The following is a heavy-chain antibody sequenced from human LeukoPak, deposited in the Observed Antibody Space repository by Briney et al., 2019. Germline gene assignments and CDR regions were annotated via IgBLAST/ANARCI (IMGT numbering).Heavy chain of an antibody. CDR2: IIPMSDTA. D-gene: IGHD3-10*01. V-gene: IGHV1-69*06. CDR3: ARARSGPYGSGSLDAFDI. CDR1: GGTFSSYP. J-gene: IGHJ3*02. Sequence: SVKVSCKASGGTFSSYPISWVRQAPGQGLEWMGGIIPMSDTADFAQKFQGRVTITADTSTSTAYMQLSSLRSEDTAVYYCARARSGPYGSGSLDAFDIWGQGTMVTVSS.